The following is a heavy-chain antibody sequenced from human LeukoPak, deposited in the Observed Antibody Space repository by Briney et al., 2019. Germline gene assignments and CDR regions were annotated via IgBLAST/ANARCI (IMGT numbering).Heavy chain of an antibody. V-gene: IGHV3-33*08. CDR3: ARDLAGTAPTLLDY. CDR2: IWYDGSNK. J-gene: IGHJ4*02. D-gene: IGHD1-1*01. Sequence: PGGSLRLSCAVSGFTFSSYGMHWVRQAPGKGLEWVAVIWYDGSNKYYADSVKGRFTISRDNSKNTLYLQMNSLRAEDTAVYYCARDLAGTAPTLLDYWGQGTLVTVSS. CDR1: GFTFSSYG.